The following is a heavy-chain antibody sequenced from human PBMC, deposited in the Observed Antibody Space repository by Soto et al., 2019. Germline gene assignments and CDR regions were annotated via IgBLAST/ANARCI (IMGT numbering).Heavy chain of an antibody. CDR2: IYHSGST. CDR3: ARQEYQLLRSAYYYYYGMDV. D-gene: IGHD2-2*01. V-gene: IGHV4-4*02. CDR1: GGSISSSNW. Sequence: SEALSLTCAVSGGSISSSNWWSWVRQPPGKGLEWIGEIYHSGSTNYNPSLKSRVTISVDTSKNQFSLKLSSVTAADTVVYYCARQEYQLLRSAYYYYYGMDVWGQGTTVTVSS. J-gene: IGHJ6*02.